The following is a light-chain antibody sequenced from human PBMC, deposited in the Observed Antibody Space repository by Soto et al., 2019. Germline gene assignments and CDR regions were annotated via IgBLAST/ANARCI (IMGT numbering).Light chain of an antibody. J-gene: IGLJ2*01. CDR1: SAHSSYA. CDR2: VNSDGSH. Sequence: LVLTQSPSASASLGASVKLTCTLSSAHSSYAIAWHQQQPEKGPRLLMKVNSDGSHTKGDGIPNRFSGSSSGAERYLSISSLQPEDEADYYCQTWGTGVVFGGGTKVTVL. V-gene: IGLV4-69*01. CDR3: QTWGTGVV.